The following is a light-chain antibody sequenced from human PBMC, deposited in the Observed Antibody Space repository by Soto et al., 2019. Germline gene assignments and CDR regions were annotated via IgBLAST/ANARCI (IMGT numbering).Light chain of an antibody. J-gene: IGLJ7*01. V-gene: IGLV4-69*01. CDR2: VNSDGSH. Sequence: QLVLTQSPSASASLGASVKLTCTLSSGHSSYDIAWHQQQPEKGPRYLMKVNSDGSHDKGDGIPDRFSGSSSGAERYLTISSLQSEDEADYYCQTWGTGIAVFGGGTQLTVL. CDR1: SGHSSYD. CDR3: QTWGTGIAV.